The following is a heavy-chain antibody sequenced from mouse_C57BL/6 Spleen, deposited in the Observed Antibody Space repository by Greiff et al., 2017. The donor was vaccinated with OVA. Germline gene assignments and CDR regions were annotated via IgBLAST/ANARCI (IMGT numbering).Heavy chain of an antibody. CDR2: ISSGGSYT. CDR3: ARHPHSTYYFDY. Sequence: EVHLVEPGGDLVKPGGSLKLSCEASGFTFSSYGMSWVRQTPDQRLEWVATISSGGSYTYYPDSVKGRFTISRDNAKNTMYLQMSSLKSEDAAMYYCARHPHSTYYFDYWGQGTTLTVSS. J-gene: IGHJ2*01. V-gene: IGHV5-6*01. D-gene: IGHD5-1*01. CDR1: GFTFSSYG.